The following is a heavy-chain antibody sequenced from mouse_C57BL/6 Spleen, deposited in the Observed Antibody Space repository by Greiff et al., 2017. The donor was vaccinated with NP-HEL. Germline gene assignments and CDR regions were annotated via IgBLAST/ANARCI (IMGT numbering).Heavy chain of an antibody. CDR1: GYTFTDYY. V-gene: IGHV1-19*01. CDR3: ARERGYKGYFDY. CDR2: INPYNGGT. Sequence: VQLQQSGPVLVKPGASVKMSCKASGYTFTDYYMNWVKQSHGKSLEWIGVINPYNGGTSYNQKFKGKATLTVDKSSSTAYMELNSLTSEDSAVYYCARERGYKGYFDYWGQGTTLTVSS. J-gene: IGHJ2*01. D-gene: IGHD3-1*01.